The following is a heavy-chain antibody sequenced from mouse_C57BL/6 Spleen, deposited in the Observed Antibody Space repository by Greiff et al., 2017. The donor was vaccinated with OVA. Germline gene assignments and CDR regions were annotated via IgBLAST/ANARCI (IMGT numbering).Heavy chain of an antibody. Sequence: EVKLVESEGGLVQPGSSMKLSCTASGFTFSDYYMAWVRQVPEKGLEWVANINYDGSSTYYLDSLKSRFIISRDNAKNILYLQMSSLKSEDTATYYCAIYYDYYWYFDVWGTGTTVTVSS. CDR3: AIYYDYYWYFDV. D-gene: IGHD2-4*01. V-gene: IGHV5-16*01. CDR1: GFTFSDYY. J-gene: IGHJ1*03. CDR2: INYDGSST.